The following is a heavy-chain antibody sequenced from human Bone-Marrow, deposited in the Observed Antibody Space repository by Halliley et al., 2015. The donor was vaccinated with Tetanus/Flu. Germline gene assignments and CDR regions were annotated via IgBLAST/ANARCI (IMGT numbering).Heavy chain of an antibody. CDR3: TSPGDYFDY. J-gene: IGHJ4*02. CDR2: IKTKTDGGTI. D-gene: IGHD3-10*01. V-gene: IGHV3-15*01. Sequence: SLRLSCAASGFTFSNAWMSWVRQAPGKGLEWVGLIKTKTDGGTIDYAAAVEGRFTISRDDSKNTLFLQMNSLKIEDTAVYYCTSPGDYFDYWGQGTQVTVSS. CDR1: GFTFSNAW.